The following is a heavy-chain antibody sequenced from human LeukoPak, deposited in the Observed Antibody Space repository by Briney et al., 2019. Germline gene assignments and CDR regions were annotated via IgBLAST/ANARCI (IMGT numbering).Heavy chain of an antibody. CDR3: ARAPYDEGAY. V-gene: IGHV4-34*01. J-gene: IGHJ4*02. CDR1: GGSFSGYY. Sequence: PSETLSLTCAVYGGSFSGYYWSWIRQPPGKWLEWIGEINHSGSTNYNPSLKSRVTISVDTSKNQFSLKLRSVTATDTAVYYCARAPYDEGAYWGQGTLVTVSS. CDR2: INHSGST. D-gene: IGHD3-3*01.